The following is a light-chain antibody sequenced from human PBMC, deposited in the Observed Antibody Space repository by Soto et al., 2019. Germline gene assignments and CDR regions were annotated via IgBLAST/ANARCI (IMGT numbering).Light chain of an antibody. CDR3: QQYNSYSTCGPAT. CDR1: QSISTW. V-gene: IGKV1-5*03. Sequence: DIQMHQSPSTLSASVGDRVTITCRARQSISTWLAWYQQKPGKAPKLLIYSASDLESGVPSRFSGSGFGTEFTLTITSLQPDDFATYYCQQYNSYSTCGPATFGQGTKVDIK. J-gene: IGKJ1*01. CDR2: SAS.